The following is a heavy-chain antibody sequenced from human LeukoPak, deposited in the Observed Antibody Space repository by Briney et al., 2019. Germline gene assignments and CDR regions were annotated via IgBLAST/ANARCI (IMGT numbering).Heavy chain of an antibody. Sequence: PSETLSLTCTVSGGSINNYYWSWIRQPAGKGLEWIGRIYSSGTTNYNPSLKSRVTISVDTSKNQFSLKLSSVTAADTAVYYCARGFDPWGQGTLVTVSS. CDR3: ARGFDP. J-gene: IGHJ5*02. V-gene: IGHV4-4*07. CDR2: IYSSGTT. CDR1: GGSINNYY.